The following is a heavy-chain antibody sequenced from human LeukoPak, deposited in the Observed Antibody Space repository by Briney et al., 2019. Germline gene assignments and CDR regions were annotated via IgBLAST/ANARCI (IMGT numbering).Heavy chain of an antibody. CDR2: ISSSGDTT. V-gene: IGHV3-23*01. CDR3: AKVKALDAVASCFDY. D-gene: IGHD1-26*01. J-gene: IGHJ4*02. CDR1: GFVFSTYA. Sequence: GGSLRLSCAASGFVFSTYAMGWVRQAPGKGLEWVSAISSSGDTTYCADSVKGQFTISRDNSKNTLDLQMSSLRAEDTAMYHCAKVKALDAVASCFDYWGQGTLVTVSS.